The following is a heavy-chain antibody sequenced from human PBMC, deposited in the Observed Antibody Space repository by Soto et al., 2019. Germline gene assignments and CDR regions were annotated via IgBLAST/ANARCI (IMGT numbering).Heavy chain of an antibody. V-gene: IGHV4-39*01. CDR1: GGSISSSSYY. CDR2: IYYSGST. Sequence: SETLSLTCTVSGGSISSSSYYWGWIRQPPGTGLEWIGSIYYSGSTYYSPSLKSRVTISVDTSKNQFSLKLSSVTAADTAVYYCARHEAGGYCSGGSCYLYYYYGMDVWGQGTTVTVSS. D-gene: IGHD2-15*01. J-gene: IGHJ6*02. CDR3: ARHEAGGYCSGGSCYLYYYYGMDV.